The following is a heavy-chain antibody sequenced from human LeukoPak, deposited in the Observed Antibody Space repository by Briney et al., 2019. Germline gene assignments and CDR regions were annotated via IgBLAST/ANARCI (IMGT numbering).Heavy chain of an antibody. Sequence: GGSLRLSCIVSGFIFSDYGMSWVRQAPGKGLTWISYISSSGTTIYQRDSVKGRFTISRDNGKNSLYLQMNSLRAEDTAVYYRARDRNFGVFTKKGLDVWGQGTTVTVSS. CDR3: ARDRNFGVFTKKGLDV. D-gene: IGHD3-3*01. V-gene: IGHV3-48*01. J-gene: IGHJ6*02. CDR2: ISSSGTTI. CDR1: GFIFSDYG.